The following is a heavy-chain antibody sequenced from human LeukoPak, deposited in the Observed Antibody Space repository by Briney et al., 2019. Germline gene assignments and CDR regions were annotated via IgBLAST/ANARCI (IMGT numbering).Heavy chain of an antibody. CDR2: IKQDGSEK. V-gene: IGHV3-7*01. CDR1: GFTLSSYW. J-gene: IGHJ3*02. Sequence: GGSLRLSCAASGFTLSSYWMSWVRQAPGKGLEWVANIKQDGSEKYYVDSVKGRFTISRDNAKNSLYLQMNSLRAEDTAVYYCARDPTYYDFWSGTLSPAAFDIWGQGTMVTVPS. CDR3: ARDPTYYDFWSGTLSPAAFDI. D-gene: IGHD3-3*01.